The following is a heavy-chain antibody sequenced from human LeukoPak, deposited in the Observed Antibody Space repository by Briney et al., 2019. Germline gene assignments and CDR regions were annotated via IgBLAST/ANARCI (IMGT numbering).Heavy chain of an antibody. D-gene: IGHD1-1*01. CDR1: GFTFSSYA. CDR3: ARDRWKAFDC. V-gene: IGHV3-7*01. J-gene: IGHJ4*02. CDR2: IKEDGSEK. Sequence: PGRSLRLSCAASGFTFSSYAMHWVRQAPGKGLEWVANIKEDGSEKYYVDSVKGRFTISRDNAKNSLYLQMNRLRVEDTAVYYCARDRWKAFDCWGQGTLVTVSS.